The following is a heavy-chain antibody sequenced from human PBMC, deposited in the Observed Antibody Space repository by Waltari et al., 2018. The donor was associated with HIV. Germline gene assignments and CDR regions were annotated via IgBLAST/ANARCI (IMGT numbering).Heavy chain of an antibody. V-gene: IGHV4-39*01. D-gene: IGHD3-9*01. CDR2: IYYSGRT. CDR3: ARMGQTDDILTGHHY. J-gene: IGHJ4*02. Sequence: QLHLQESGPGLVKPSETLSLTCTVSGGSISSSSYYWGWIRQPPEKGLGWIGSIYYSGRTYCTPALKSRVIISVDTSKNQFSVKLSSVTAADTAVYYCARMGQTDDILTGHHYWGQGTLVTVSS. CDR1: GGSISSSSYY.